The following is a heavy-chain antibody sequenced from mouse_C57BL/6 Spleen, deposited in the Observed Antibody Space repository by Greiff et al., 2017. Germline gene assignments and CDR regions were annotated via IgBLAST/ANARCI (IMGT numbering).Heavy chain of an antibody. CDR2: INPNNGGT. Sequence: EVQLQQSGPELVKPGASVKLSCKASGYTFTDYYMNWVKQSHGRSLEWIGSINPNNGGTSYNQKFKGKATLTVDKSSSTAYMELRILTSEDSAVYYCARGRGYCNCPTRYFDVWGTGTMVTVS. V-gene: IGHV1-26*01. CDR3: ARGRGYCNCPTRYFDV. CDR1: GYTFTDYY. J-gene: IGHJ1*03. D-gene: IGHD4-1*02.